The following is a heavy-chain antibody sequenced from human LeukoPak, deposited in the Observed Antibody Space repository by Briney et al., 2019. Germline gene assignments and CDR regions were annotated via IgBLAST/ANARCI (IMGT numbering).Heavy chain of an antibody. Sequence: GGSLRLSCAASGFTFSSYAMSWVRQAPGKGLEWVSAISGSGGSTYYADSVKGRFTISRDNSKNTLYLQMNSLRAEDTAVYYCAKDRQGRTLAYYYGSGDAFDIWGQGTMVTVSS. CDR1: GFTFSSYA. J-gene: IGHJ3*02. D-gene: IGHD3-10*01. CDR2: ISGSGGST. V-gene: IGHV3-23*01. CDR3: AKDRQGRTLAYYYGSGDAFDI.